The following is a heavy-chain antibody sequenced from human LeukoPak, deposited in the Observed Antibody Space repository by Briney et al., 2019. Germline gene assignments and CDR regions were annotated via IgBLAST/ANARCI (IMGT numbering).Heavy chain of an antibody. V-gene: IGHV1-46*01. CDR2: INPSGGST. Sequence: ASVKVSCTASGYTFTSYYMHWVRQAPGQGLEWMGIINPSGGSTSYAQKFQGRVTMTRDTSTSTVYMELSSLRSEDTAVYYCARPLYSSGWYDHAFDIWGQGTMVTVSS. CDR3: ARPLYSSGWYDHAFDI. CDR1: GYTFTSYY. D-gene: IGHD6-19*01. J-gene: IGHJ3*02.